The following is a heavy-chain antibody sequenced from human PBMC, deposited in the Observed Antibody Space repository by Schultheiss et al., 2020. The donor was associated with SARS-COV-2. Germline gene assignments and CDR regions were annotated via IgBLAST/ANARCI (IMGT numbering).Heavy chain of an antibody. CDR2: ISYDGSNK. V-gene: IGHV3-30*03. CDR3: ARDFSSSGAFDI. D-gene: IGHD6-6*01. CDR1: GFTFSNAW. J-gene: IGHJ3*02. Sequence: GESLKISCAASGFTFSNAWMSWVRQAPGKGLEWVAVISYDGSNKYYADSVKGRFTISRDNSKNTLYLQMNSLRAEDTAVYYCARDFSSSGAFDIWGQGTMVTVSS.